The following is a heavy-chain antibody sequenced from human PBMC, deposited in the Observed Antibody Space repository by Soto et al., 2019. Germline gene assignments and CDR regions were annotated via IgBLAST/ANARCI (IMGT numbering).Heavy chain of an antibody. J-gene: IGHJ4*02. CDR3: AKDLLLPDDC. CDR1: GFSFTASA. V-gene: IGHV3-23*01. D-gene: IGHD2-15*01. Sequence: PGGSLRLSCAASGFSFTASAMSWVRQAPGKGLEWVSAISATADATYYPDSVEGRFTISRDNSRNTLYLQMNSLRAEDTAVYYCAKDLLLPDDCWGQGTRVTVSS. CDR2: ISATADAT.